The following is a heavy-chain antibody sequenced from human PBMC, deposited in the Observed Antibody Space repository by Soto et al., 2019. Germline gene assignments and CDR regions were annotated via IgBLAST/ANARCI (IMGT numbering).Heavy chain of an antibody. CDR2: IYYSGST. J-gene: IGHJ4*02. Sequence: PSETLSLTCTVSGGSISSGGYYWSWIRQHPGKGLEWIGYIYYSGSTYYNPSLKSRVTISVDTSKNQFSLKLSSVTAADTAVYYCARGIYGSGSYTVDYWGQGTLVTVSS. V-gene: IGHV4-31*03. CDR3: ARGIYGSGSYTVDY. CDR1: GGSISSGGYY. D-gene: IGHD3-10*01.